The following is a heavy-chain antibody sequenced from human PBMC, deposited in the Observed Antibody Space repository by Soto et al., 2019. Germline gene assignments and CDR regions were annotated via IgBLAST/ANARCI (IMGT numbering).Heavy chain of an antibody. J-gene: IGHJ3*01. CDR1: GFTFSSYA. Sequence: PGGSLRLSCAASGFTFSSYAMSWVRQAPGKGLEWVSAISGSGGSTYYADSVKGRFTISRDNAKNSLYLQMNSLRAEDTAVYYCARDQLYYNDISGRPLNAFDVWGQGTMVTLSS. CDR2: ISGSGGST. D-gene: IGHD3-22*01. V-gene: IGHV3-23*01. CDR3: ARDQLYYNDISGRPLNAFDV.